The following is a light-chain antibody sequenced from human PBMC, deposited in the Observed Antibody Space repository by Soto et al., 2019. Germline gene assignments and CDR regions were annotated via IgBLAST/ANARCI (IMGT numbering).Light chain of an antibody. CDR3: QQANSFPPG. CDR1: QGIGTW. V-gene: IGKV1D-12*01. CDR2: AAS. Sequence: DIQMTQSPSSVSASIGDRVTITCRASQGIGTWLAWYQQKPGKAPKLLIYAASKLQSGVPSRFSGSGSGTEFTLTISSLQSADSATYYCQQANSFPPGFGPGTKVDIK. J-gene: IGKJ3*01.